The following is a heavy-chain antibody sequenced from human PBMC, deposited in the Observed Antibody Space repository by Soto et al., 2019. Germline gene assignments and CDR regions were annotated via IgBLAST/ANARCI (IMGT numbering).Heavy chain of an antibody. Sequence: GGSLRLSCAASGFTFSSYGMHWVRQAPGKGLEWVAVISYDGSNKYYADSVKGRFTISRDNSKNTLYLQMNSLRAEDTAVYYCAKDRGDYGAEWLEENWFDPWGQGTLVTVSS. CDR3: AKDRGDYGAEWLEENWFDP. D-gene: IGHD5-12*01. CDR2: ISYDGSNK. V-gene: IGHV3-30*18. J-gene: IGHJ5*02. CDR1: GFTFSSYG.